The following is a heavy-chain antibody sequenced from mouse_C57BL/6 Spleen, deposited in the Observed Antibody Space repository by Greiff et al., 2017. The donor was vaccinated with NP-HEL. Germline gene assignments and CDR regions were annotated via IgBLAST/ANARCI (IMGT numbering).Heavy chain of an antibody. CDR2: ISSGSSTI. CDR1: GFTFSDYG. Sequence: VQLQQSGGGLVKPGGSLKLSCAASGFTFSDYGMHWVRQAPEKGLEWVAYISSGSSTIYYADTVKGRFTISRDNAKNTLFLQMTSLRSEDTAMYYCARGDYPYYYAMDYWGQGTSVTVSS. CDR3: ARGDYPYYYAMDY. D-gene: IGHD2-4*01. V-gene: IGHV5-17*01. J-gene: IGHJ4*01.